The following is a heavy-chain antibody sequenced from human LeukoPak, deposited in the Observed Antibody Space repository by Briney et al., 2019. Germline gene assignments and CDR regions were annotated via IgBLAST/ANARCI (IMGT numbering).Heavy chain of an antibody. CDR1: GASISDYY. CDR3: ARAQKTMLSRAVYFFDF. D-gene: IGHD2-2*01. Sequence: SETLSLTCNVSGASISDYYWSWIQQSPTRGLEWIGYVSSRGATNNNPSLKSRVTTSAHTSENQLSLKLTSVTAADTAVYYCARAQKTMLSRAVYFFDFWGQGLLVTVSS. CDR2: VSSRGAT. J-gene: IGHJ4*02. V-gene: IGHV4-59*01.